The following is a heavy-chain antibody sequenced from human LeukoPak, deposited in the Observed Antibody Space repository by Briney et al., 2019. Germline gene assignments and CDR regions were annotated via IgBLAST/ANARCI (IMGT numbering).Heavy chain of an antibody. Sequence: GESLKISCKGSGYSFTSYWIGWVRQMSGKGPEWMGIIYPGDSDTRYSPSFQGQVTISADKSISTAYLQWSSLKASDTAMYYCARPGQLGEYTPYYFDYWGQGVLVTVSS. CDR2: IYPGDSDT. D-gene: IGHD3-16*01. V-gene: IGHV5-51*01. J-gene: IGHJ4*02. CDR3: ARPGQLGEYTPYYFDY. CDR1: GYSFTSYW.